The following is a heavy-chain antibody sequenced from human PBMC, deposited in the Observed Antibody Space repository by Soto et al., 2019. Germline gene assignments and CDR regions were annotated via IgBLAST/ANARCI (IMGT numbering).Heavy chain of an antibody. Sequence: PSETLSLTCTVSGGSISSSSYYWGWIRQPPGKGLEWIGSIYYSGSTYYNPSLKSRVTISIDTSKNQFSLKLSSVTAADTAVYYCARETGQWLLYYFDYWGQGTLVTVS. CDR3: ARETGQWLLYYFDY. D-gene: IGHD6-19*01. CDR2: IYYSGST. CDR1: GGSISSSSYY. V-gene: IGHV4-39*07. J-gene: IGHJ4*02.